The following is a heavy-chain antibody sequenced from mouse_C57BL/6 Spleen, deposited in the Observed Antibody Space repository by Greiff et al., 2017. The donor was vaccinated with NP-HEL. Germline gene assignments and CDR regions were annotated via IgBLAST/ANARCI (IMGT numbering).Heavy chain of an antibody. CDR1: GYTFTSYW. J-gene: IGHJ2*01. Sequence: QVQLKQPGAELVRPGTSVKLSCKASGYTFTSYWMHWVKQRPGQGLEWIGVIDPSDSYTNYNQKFKGKATLTVDTSSSTAYMQLSSLTSEEAAVYYCARRGIYYGNYYYFDYWGQGTTLTVSS. CDR3: ARRGIYYGNYYYFDY. V-gene: IGHV1-59*01. D-gene: IGHD2-1*01. CDR2: IDPSDSYT.